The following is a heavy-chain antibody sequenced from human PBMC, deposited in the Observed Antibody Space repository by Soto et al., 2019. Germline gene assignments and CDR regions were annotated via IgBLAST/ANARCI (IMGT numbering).Heavy chain of an antibody. Sequence: ASVKVSCKASGYTFSAYAFHWVRQAPGQGLAWVGWINTANGDSRYSQRFQDRVTISRDTSTSTVYLELKSLNSDDTALYYCARAAAVGNGYYYTAMDVWGQGTTVTVSS. CDR1: GYTFSAYA. CDR3: ARAAAVGNGYYYTAMDV. J-gene: IGHJ6*02. CDR2: INTANGDS. D-gene: IGHD1-26*01. V-gene: IGHV1-3*04.